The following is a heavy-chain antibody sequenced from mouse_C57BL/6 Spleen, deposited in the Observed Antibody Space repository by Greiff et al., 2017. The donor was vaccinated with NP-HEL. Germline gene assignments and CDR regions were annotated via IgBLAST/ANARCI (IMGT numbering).Heavy chain of an antibody. V-gene: IGHV1-50*01. D-gene: IGHD1-1*01. CDR3: ARRYYGSSLYAMDY. J-gene: IGHJ4*01. Sequence: QVQLQQPGAELVKPGASVKLSCKASGYNFTSYWMQWVKQRPGQGLEWIGEIDPSDSYTKYNQKFKGKATLTVDTSSSTAYMQLSSLTSEDSAVYYCARRYYGSSLYAMDYWGQGTSVTVSS. CDR1: GYNFTSYW. CDR2: IDPSDSYT.